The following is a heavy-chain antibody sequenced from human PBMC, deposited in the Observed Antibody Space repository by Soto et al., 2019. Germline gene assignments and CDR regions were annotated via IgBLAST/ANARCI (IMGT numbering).Heavy chain of an antibody. CDR3: ARERKVTMVRGVIDYGMDV. CDR2: IYHSGST. J-gene: IGHJ6*02. V-gene: IGHV4-30-2*01. D-gene: IGHD3-10*01. Sequence: SETLSLTXAVSGGSISSGGYSWSWIRQPPGKGLEWIGYIYHSGSTYYNPSLKSRVTISVDRSKNQFSLKLSSVTAADTAVYYCARERKVTMVRGVIDYGMDVWGQGTTVTVSS. CDR1: GGSISSGGYS.